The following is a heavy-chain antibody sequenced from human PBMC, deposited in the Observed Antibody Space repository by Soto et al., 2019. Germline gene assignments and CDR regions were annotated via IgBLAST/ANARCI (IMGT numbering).Heavy chain of an antibody. CDR2: IYYSGST. Sequence: SETLSLTCTVSGGSISSYYWSWIRQPPGKGLEWIGYIYYSGSTNYNPSLKSRVTISVDTSKNQFSLKLSSATAADTAVYYCARPTRDGMIDYWGQGTLVTVSS. CDR1: GGSISSYY. CDR3: ARPTRDGMIDY. V-gene: IGHV4-59*08. J-gene: IGHJ4*02.